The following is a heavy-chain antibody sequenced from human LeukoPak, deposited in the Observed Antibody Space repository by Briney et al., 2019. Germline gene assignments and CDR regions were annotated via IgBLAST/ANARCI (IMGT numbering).Heavy chain of an antibody. CDR3: AGRDTTGYIPREWDYWYIDL. CDR2: ISTGSSYI. CDR1: GFTFSSYS. J-gene: IGHJ2*01. Sequence: GGSLRLSCAASGFTFSSYSMKWVRQAPGKGLEWVSSISTGSSYIYYADSVKGRFTISRDNAKNSLYLQMNSLRAEDTAVYYCAGRDTTGYIPREWDYWYIDLWGLGTLVSVSS. V-gene: IGHV3-21*01. D-gene: IGHD1-1*01.